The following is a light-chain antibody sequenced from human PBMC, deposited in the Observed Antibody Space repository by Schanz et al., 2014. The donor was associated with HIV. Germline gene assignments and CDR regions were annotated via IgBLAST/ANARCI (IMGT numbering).Light chain of an antibody. J-gene: IGKJ2*03. CDR3: QQDGALPQS. Sequence: EIVLTQSPGTLSLSPGERATLSCRASQSVHFNLAWYHQKPGQAPRLLIVDASSRATGIPDRFSGSGSGTDFTLTINRLEPEDFAMYYCQQDGALPQSFGQGTKLEIK. V-gene: IGKV3-20*01. CDR2: DAS. CDR1: QSVHFN.